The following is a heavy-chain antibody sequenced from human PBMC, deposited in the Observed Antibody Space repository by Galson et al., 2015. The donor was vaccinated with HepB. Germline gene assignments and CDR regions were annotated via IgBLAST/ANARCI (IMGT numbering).Heavy chain of an antibody. Sequence: SLRLSCAASGFTFSSYWMSWVRQAPGKGLEWVANIKQDGSEKYYVDSVKGRFTISRDNAKNSLYLQMNSLRAEDTAMYYCAREGYRGGSGFDYWGQGTLVTVSS. CDR1: GFTFSSYW. CDR3: AREGYRGGSGFDY. CDR2: IKQDGSEK. D-gene: IGHD5-18*01. V-gene: IGHV3-7*03. J-gene: IGHJ4*02.